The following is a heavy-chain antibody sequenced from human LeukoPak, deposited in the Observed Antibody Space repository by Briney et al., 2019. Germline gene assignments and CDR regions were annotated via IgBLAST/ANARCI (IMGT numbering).Heavy chain of an antibody. CDR3: ARRTGYLNYYYYYYMDV. Sequence: PSETLSLTCTASGGSISSYYWSWIRQPPGKGLEWIGYIYYSGSTNYNPSLKSRVTISVDTSRNQFSLKLSSVTAADSAVYYCARRTGYLNYYYYYYMDVWGNGTTVTVSS. D-gene: IGHD3/OR15-3a*01. V-gene: IGHV4-59*01. CDR2: IYYSGST. J-gene: IGHJ6*03. CDR1: GGSISSYY.